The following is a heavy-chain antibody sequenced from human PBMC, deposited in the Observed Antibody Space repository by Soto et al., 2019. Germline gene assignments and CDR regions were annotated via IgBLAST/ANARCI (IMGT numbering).Heavy chain of an antibody. CDR3: ARVRDSSGYYYRPYYYGMDV. D-gene: IGHD3-22*01. J-gene: IGHJ6*02. Sequence: PEGSLRLSCAASGITFSSYGMHWVRQAPGKGLEWVAVIWYDGSNKYYADSVKGRFTISRDNSKNTLYLQMNSLRAEDTAVYYCARVRDSSGYYYRPYYYGMDVWGQGTTVTVSS. CDR1: GITFSSYG. CDR2: IWYDGSNK. V-gene: IGHV3-33*01.